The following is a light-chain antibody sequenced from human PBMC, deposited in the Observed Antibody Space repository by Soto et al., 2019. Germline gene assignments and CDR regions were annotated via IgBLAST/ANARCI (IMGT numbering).Light chain of an antibody. V-gene: IGKV1-5*03. J-gene: IGKJ2*01. CDR2: KAS. Sequence: DIQMTQSPSTLSASVGDRVTITCRASQSIRSWLAWYQQKPGKAPKLLIYKASSLESGVPSRFSGSGSGTEFTLTISSLQPDDFATYYCQQYNSYPVHFGQGTKLEIK. CDR1: QSIRSW. CDR3: QQYNSYPVH.